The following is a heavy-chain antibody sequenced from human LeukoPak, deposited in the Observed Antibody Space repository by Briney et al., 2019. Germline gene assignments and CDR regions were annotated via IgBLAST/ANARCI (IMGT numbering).Heavy chain of an antibody. CDR3: ARDVYYYYGMDV. CDR1: GFTVSSNY. Sequence: GGSLRLSCAASGFTVSSNYMSWVRQAPGKGLEWVSVIYSGGSTYYADSVKGRFTISRDNSENTLYLQMNSLRAEDTAVYYCARDVYYYYGMDVWGQGTTVTVSS. J-gene: IGHJ6*02. V-gene: IGHV3-53*01. CDR2: IYSGGST.